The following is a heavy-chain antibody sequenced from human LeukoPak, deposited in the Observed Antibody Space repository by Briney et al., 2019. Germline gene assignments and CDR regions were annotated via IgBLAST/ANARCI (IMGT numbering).Heavy chain of an antibody. V-gene: IGHV3-21*01. CDR2: ISTSSSYI. Sequence: GGSLRLSCTASGFTFNGYSMNWVRQAPGKGLEWVSSISTSSSYIYYADSVKGRFTISRNNPKNSLYLQMNSLRAEDTAVYHCARNRGDPSYFDYWGQGTLVTASS. CDR3: ARNRGDPSYFDY. CDR1: GFTFNGYS. D-gene: IGHD4-17*01. J-gene: IGHJ4*02.